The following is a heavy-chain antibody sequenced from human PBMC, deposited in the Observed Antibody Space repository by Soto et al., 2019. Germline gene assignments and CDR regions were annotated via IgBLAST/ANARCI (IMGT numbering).Heavy chain of an antibody. J-gene: IGHJ4*02. CDR1: GGTFSSYA. D-gene: IGHD3-10*01. CDR3: ARGRGGEAPFDY. Sequence: QVQLVQSGAEVKKPGSSVKVSCKASGGTFSSYAINWVRQAPGQGLEWMGGIITIFGTSNYAQKFQGRVTITADESTSTAYMELSSLRYEDTAVYYCARGRGGEAPFDYWGQGTLVTVSS. CDR2: IITIFGTS. V-gene: IGHV1-69*01.